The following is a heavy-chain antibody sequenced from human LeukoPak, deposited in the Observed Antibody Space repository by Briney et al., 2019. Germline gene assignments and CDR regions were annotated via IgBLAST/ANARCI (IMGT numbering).Heavy chain of an antibody. CDR2: IIPIFGTA. CDR3: ARSTYYYDSSGYYYFDY. Sequence: ASVKVSCKASGGTFSSYAISWVRQAPGQGLEWMGGIIPIFGTANYAQKFQGRVTITADESTSTAYMELRSLRSDDTAVYYCARSTYYYDSSGYYYFDYWGQGTLVTVSS. D-gene: IGHD3-22*01. J-gene: IGHJ4*02. CDR1: GGTFSSYA. V-gene: IGHV1-69*13.